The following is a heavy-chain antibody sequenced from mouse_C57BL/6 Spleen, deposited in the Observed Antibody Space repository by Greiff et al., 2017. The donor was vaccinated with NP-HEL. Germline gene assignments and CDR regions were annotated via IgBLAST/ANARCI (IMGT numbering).Heavy chain of an antibody. CDR2: IYPGSGNT. Sequence: VQLMESGPELVKPGASVKISCKASGYSFTSYYIHWVKQRPGQGLEWIGWIYPGSGNTKYNEKFKGKATLTADTSSSTAYMQLSSLTSEDPAVYYCARGASAMDYWGQGTSVTVSS. CDR1: GYSFTSYY. V-gene: IGHV1-66*01. CDR3: ARGASAMDY. J-gene: IGHJ4*01.